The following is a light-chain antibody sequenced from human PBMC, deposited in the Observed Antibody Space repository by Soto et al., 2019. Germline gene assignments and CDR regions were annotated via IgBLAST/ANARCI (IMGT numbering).Light chain of an antibody. CDR1: QSIQSAY. CDR3: QHYSSSPMYT. J-gene: IGKJ2*01. CDR2: GAS. Sequence: EIVLTQSPATLSLSPGERATLSCRASQSIQSAYLAWYQQKLGQAPRLLIYGASSRATGIPDRFSGSGSGADFTLTIRRLEPEDFAVYYCQHYSSSPMYTFGQGTKVDIK. V-gene: IGKV3-20*01.